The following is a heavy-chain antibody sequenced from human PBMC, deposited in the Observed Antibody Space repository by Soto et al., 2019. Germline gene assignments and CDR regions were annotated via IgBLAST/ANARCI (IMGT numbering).Heavy chain of an antibody. Sequence: GGSLRLSCAASGFTFSNAWMNWVRQAPGKGLEWVGRIKSKTDGGTTDYAAPVKGRFTISRDDSKNTLYLQMNSLKTEDTAVYYCAKDYYDILTGYNDAFDIWGQGTMVTVSS. CDR2: IKSKTDGGTT. CDR1: GFTFSNAW. CDR3: AKDYYDILTGYNDAFDI. J-gene: IGHJ3*02. D-gene: IGHD3-9*01. V-gene: IGHV3-15*07.